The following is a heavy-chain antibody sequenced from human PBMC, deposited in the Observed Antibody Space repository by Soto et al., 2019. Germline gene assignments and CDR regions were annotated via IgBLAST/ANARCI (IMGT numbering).Heavy chain of an antibody. CDR1: GGSISSYY. V-gene: IGHV4-59*01. J-gene: IGHJ4*02. D-gene: IGHD6-19*01. CDR2: IYYSGST. Sequence: PKLRQPSETLSLTCTVSGGSISSYYWSWIRQPPGKGLEWIGYIYYSGSTNYNPSLKSRVTISVDTSKNQFSLKLSSVTAADTAVYYCARGIAVAGTAFDYWGQGTLVTVSS. CDR3: ARGIAVAGTAFDY.